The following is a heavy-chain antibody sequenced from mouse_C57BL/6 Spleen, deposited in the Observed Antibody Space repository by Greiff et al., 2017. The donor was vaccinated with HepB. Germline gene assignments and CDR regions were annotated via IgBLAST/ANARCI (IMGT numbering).Heavy chain of an antibody. D-gene: IGHD1-1*01. CDR1: GFSLSTSGMG. CDR2: IYWDDDK. Sequence: QVTLKESGPGILQSSQTLSLTCSFSGFSLSTSGMGVSWIRQPSGKGLEWLAHIYWDDDKRYNPSLKSRLTIYKVTSRNQVFLKITSVDTADTATYYCARSVYYGSRYFDYWGQGTTLTVSS. J-gene: IGHJ2*01. V-gene: IGHV8-12*01. CDR3: ARSVYYGSRYFDY.